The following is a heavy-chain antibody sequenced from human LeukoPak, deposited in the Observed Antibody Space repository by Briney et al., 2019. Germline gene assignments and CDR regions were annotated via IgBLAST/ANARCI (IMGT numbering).Heavy chain of an antibody. Sequence: AETLSLTCAVYGGSFSGYYWSWIRQPPGKGLEGIGEINHSGSTNYNPSLKSRVTISVDTSKNQFSLKLSSVTAADTAVYYCARGYCSSTSCPSDIDYWGQGTLVTVSS. CDR3: ARGYCSSTSCPSDIDY. D-gene: IGHD2-2*01. CDR2: INHSGST. CDR1: GGSFSGYY. V-gene: IGHV4-34*01. J-gene: IGHJ4*02.